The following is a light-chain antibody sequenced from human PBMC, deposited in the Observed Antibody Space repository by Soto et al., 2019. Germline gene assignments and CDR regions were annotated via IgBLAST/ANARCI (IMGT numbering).Light chain of an antibody. CDR1: QSISSY. CDR3: QQSYSTLFT. V-gene: IGKV1-39*01. CDR2: ASS. Sequence: DIQMTQSPSSLSASVGDRVTITCRASQSISSYLNWYQQKPGKAPKLLIYASSSLQIGVPSRFSGSGSGTDFTLTISSLQPEDFETSYCQQSYSTLFTFGPGTKVDIK. J-gene: IGKJ3*01.